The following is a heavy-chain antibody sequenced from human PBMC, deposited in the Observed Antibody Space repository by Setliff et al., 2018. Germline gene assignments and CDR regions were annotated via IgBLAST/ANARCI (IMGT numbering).Heavy chain of an antibody. Sequence: SETLSLTCTVSGGSISGGTYYWTWIRQPPGKGLEFIGYVFYNGAAKYDPSLKSRVTMSVDTSKTQFSLKLNSMTTADTAVYYCARGGTYRYFDYWGQGALVTVSS. CDR2: VFYNGAA. V-gene: IGHV4-61*01. CDR1: GGSISGGTYY. CDR3: ARGGTYRYFDY. J-gene: IGHJ4*02.